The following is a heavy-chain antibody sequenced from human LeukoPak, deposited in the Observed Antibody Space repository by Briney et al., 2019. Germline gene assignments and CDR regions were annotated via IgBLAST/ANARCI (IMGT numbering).Heavy chain of an antibody. V-gene: IGHV4-59*11. J-gene: IGHJ5*02. Sequence: SETLSLTCTVSGGSISPHYWSWIRQPPEKGLEWIGYIYYTGGTNYSPSLKGRVTISVDTSTNQFSLNLSSVTAADTAVYYCATGPTWLDHWGQGTLVTVSS. CDR3: ATGPTWLDH. CDR1: GGSISPHY. CDR2: IYYTGGT.